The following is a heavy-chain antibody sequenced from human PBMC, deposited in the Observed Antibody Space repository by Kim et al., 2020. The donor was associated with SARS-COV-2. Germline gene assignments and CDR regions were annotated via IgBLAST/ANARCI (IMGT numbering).Heavy chain of an antibody. D-gene: IGHD3-10*01. J-gene: IGHJ4*02. CDR2: IYPSGGST. Sequence: ASVKVSCQASGYTLTSYYMHWVRQAPGQGLEWMGFIYPSGGSTAYAQEFQGRVSMTTDTSTSTVYLELSGLRSNDTAVYYCARSGSLRYYFDFWGQGTLVTVSS. V-gene: IGHV1-46*01. CDR1: GYTLTSYY. CDR3: ARSGSLRYYFDF.